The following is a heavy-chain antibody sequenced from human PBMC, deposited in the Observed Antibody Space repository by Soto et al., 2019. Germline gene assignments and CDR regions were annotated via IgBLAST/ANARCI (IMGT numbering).Heavy chain of an antibody. D-gene: IGHD3-22*01. CDR1: GYSFTSYW. CDR2: IDPSDSYT. V-gene: IGHV5-10-1*01. Sequence: PGESLKISCKGSGYSFTSYWTSWVRQMPGKGLEWMGRIDPSDSYTNYSPSFQGHVTISADKSISTAYLQWSSLKASDTAMYYCAITTGIDDSSGYYYVPYAFDIWGQGTMVTVSS. CDR3: AITTGIDDSSGYYYVPYAFDI. J-gene: IGHJ3*02.